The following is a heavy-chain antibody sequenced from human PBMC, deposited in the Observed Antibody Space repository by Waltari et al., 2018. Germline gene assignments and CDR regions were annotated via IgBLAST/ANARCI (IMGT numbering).Heavy chain of an antibody. CDR1: GGSFSGYY. V-gene: IGHV4-34*01. D-gene: IGHD6-6*01. Sequence: QVQLQQWGAGLLQPSETLSLTCAVYGGSFSGYYWSWIRTPPGKGLEWIGEINHSGSTNYNPSLKSRVTISGDTSKNQFSLKLSSVTAADTAVYYSLGIAARPGGLSYYGMDVWGQGTTVTVSS. J-gene: IGHJ6*02. CDR3: LGIAARPGGLSYYGMDV. CDR2: INHSGST.